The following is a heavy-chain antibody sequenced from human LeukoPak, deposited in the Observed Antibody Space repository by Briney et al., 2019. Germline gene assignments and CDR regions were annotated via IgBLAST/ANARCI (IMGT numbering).Heavy chain of an antibody. D-gene: IGHD2-2*01. J-gene: IGHJ5*02. V-gene: IGHV3-48*01. Sequence: PGGSLRLSCAASGFTSSGYGMNWVRQAPGKWLEWVSYISGGASVIYYADSVKGRFTISRDNARSSLYLQMNSLRAEDTAVYYCARAYCSSTSCFDSWFDPWGQGTLVTVSS. CDR1: GFTSSGYG. CDR3: ARAYCSSTSCFDSWFDP. CDR2: ISGGASVI.